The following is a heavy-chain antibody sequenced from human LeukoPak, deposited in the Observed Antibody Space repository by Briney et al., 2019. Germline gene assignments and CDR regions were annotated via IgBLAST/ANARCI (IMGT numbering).Heavy chain of an antibody. V-gene: IGHV3-74*01. Sequence: PGGSLRLSCAVSGFTFSNYKMHWVRQAPGKGLVWISDINHDGSSTTYADSVEGRFTVSRDNARNTLFLQVNSLRGEDTAEYYCARQSGYSYDVWGQGALVTVSS. D-gene: IGHD3-22*01. CDR3: ARQSGYSYDV. CDR1: GFTFSNYK. CDR2: INHDGSST. J-gene: IGHJ4*02.